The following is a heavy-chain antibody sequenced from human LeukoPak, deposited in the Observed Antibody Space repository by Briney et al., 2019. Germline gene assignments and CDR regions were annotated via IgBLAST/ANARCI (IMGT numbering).Heavy chain of an antibody. D-gene: IGHD3-22*01. CDR3: AREGVNYYDSSGYYAVY. CDR1: GLTISSGGYH. J-gene: IGHJ4*02. V-gene: IGHV4-31*03. CDR2: NYYSGST. Sequence: TLSLTCTVSGLTISSGGYHWGRNPQHKGKDLVWIGYNYYSGSTYYKPSLKSRVTISVDTSKNQFSLKLSSVTAADTAVYYCAREGVNYYDSSGYYAVYWGQGTLVTVSS.